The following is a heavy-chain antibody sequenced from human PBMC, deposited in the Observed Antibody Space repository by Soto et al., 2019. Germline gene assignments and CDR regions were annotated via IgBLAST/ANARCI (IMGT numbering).Heavy chain of an antibody. Sequence: GGSLRLSCAASGFTFSSYAMSWVRQAPGKGLEWVSAISGSGGSTYYADSVKGRFTISRDNSKNTLYLQMNSLRAEDTAVYYCAKGLTIFGVVRVYYYYYGMDVWGQGTTVTVSS. J-gene: IGHJ6*02. V-gene: IGHV3-23*01. CDR3: AKGLTIFGVVRVYYYYYGMDV. D-gene: IGHD3-3*01. CDR1: GFTFSSYA. CDR2: ISGSGGST.